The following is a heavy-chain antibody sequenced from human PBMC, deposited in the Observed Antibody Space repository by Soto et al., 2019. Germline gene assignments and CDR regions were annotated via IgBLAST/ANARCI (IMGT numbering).Heavy chain of an antibody. V-gene: IGHV1-18*01. J-gene: IGHJ6*03. CDR2: ISAYNGNT. CDR3: ASGGEYYWNWPQYYYYYYMDV. CDR1: GYTFTSYG. D-gene: IGHD1-7*01. Sequence: ASVKVSCKASGYTFTSYGISWVRQAPGQGLEWMGWISAYNGNTNYAQKLQGRVTMTTDTSTSTAYMELRSLRSDDTAVYYCASGGEYYWNWPQYYYYYYMDVWGKGTTVTVSS.